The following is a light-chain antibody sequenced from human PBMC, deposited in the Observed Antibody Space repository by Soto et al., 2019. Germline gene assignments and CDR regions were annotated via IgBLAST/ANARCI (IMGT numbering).Light chain of an antibody. CDR3: QQGNSFPFT. Sequence: DIQMTQSPLSVSASVGDRVTFSCRASQGLISRLDWYQQKPGKAPKLLIYAASNLQPGVPSRFSGSGSGTDFTLTISNLQPEDSATYYCQQGNSFPFTFGQGTRLEIK. CDR1: QGLISR. V-gene: IGKV1-12*01. CDR2: AAS. J-gene: IGKJ5*01.